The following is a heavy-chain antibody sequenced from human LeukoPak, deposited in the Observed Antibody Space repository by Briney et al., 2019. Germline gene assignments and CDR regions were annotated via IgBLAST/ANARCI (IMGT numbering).Heavy chain of an antibody. Sequence: LQTLSLTCAISRDSVSSNSAAWNWIRQSPSRGLESLGRTYYRSQWYNEYSVSVKSRITINPDTSKNQFSIQLNSLTPEDTAVYYCARSPPPLLPRLANYDILTGYLDYYYYGMDVWGQGTTVTVSS. D-gene: IGHD3-9*01. CDR3: ARSPPPLLPRLANYDILTGYLDYYYYGMDV. CDR2: TYYRSQWYN. J-gene: IGHJ6*02. V-gene: IGHV6-1*01. CDR1: RDSVSSNSAA.